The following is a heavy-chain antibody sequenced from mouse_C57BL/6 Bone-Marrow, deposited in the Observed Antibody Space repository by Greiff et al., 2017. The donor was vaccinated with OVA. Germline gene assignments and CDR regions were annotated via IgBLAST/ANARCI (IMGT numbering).Heavy chain of an antibody. CDR1: GFTFSNYW. Sequence: EVKVEESGGGLVQPGGSMKLSCVASGFTFSNYWMNWVRQSPEKGLEWVAQIRLKSDNYATHYAESVKGRFTISRDDSKSSVYLQMNNLRAEDTGIYYCIYYGNPHLYFDYWGQGTTLTVSS. J-gene: IGHJ2*01. CDR3: IYYGNPHLYFDY. CDR2: IRLKSDNYAT. D-gene: IGHD2-1*01. V-gene: IGHV6-3*01.